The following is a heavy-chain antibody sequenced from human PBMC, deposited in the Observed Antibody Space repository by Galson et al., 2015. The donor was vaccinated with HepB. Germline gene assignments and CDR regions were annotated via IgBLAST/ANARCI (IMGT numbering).Heavy chain of an antibody. J-gene: IGHJ2*01. D-gene: IGHD3-22*01. V-gene: IGHV3-30-3*01. CDR2: ISYDGSNK. CDR3: ASPVQGGYYYDSSGYYSDWYFDL. Sequence: SLRLSCAASGFTFSSYAMHWVRQAPGKGLEWVAVISYDGSNKYYADSVKGRFTISRDNSKNTLYLQMNSLRAEDTAVYYCASPVQGGYYYDSSGYYSDWYFDLWGRGTLVTVSS. CDR1: GFTFSSYA.